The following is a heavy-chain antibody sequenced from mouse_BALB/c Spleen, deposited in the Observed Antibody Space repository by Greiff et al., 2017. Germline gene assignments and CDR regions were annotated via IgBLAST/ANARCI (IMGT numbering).Heavy chain of an antibody. J-gene: IGHJ2*01. CDR3: ARKRDYYGSSRDY. CDR2: IYPGDGST. V-gene: IGHV1S56*01. CDR1: GYTFTSYY. Sequence: VQLQESGPELVKPGASVKMYCKASGYTFTSYYIHWVKQRPGQGLEWIGWIYPGDGSTKYNEKFKGKTTLTADKSSSTAYMLLSSLTSEDSAIYFCARKRDYYGSSRDYWGQGTTRTVAS. D-gene: IGHD1-1*01.